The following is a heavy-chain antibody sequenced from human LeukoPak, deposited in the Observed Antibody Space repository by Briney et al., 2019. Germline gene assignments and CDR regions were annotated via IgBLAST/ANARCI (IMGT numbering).Heavy chain of an antibody. V-gene: IGHV4-34*01. CDR1: GGSFSGYY. CDR3: ARHMDWSNWYFDL. D-gene: IGHD2-2*03. CDR2: INHSGST. Sequence: SETLSLTCAVYGGSFSGYYWSWIRQPPGKGLEWIGEINHSGSTNYNPSLKSRVTISVDTSKNQFSLKLSSVTAADTAVYYCARHMDWSNWYFDLWGRGTLVTVSS. J-gene: IGHJ2*01.